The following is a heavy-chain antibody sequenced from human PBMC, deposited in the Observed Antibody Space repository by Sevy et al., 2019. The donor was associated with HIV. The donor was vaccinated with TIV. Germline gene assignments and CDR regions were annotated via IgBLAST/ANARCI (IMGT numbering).Heavy chain of an antibody. J-gene: IGHJ4*02. CDR3: AREPNADGYNAFDY. V-gene: IGHV1-18*04. CDR1: GYTFTSHG. D-gene: IGHD6-25*01. Sequence: ASVKVSCKASGYTFTSHGINWVRQAPGQGLEWMGWISNYNGNTNYAQKFQGRVTLTTDTTTSTASLELWSLRSDDTAVYHCAREPNADGYNAFDYWGQGTLVTVSS. CDR2: ISNYNGNT.